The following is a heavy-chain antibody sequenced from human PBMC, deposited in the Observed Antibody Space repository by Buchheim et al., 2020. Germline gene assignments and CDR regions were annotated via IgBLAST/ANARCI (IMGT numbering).Heavy chain of an antibody. J-gene: IGHJ6*02. CDR2: ISYDGSNQ. CDR1: RFTFSSHG. CDR3: AKESYSSGWYAYYYYGMDV. V-gene: IGHV3-30*18. D-gene: IGHD6-19*01. Sequence: QVQLVESGGGVVQPGRSLRLSCAASRFTFSSHGMHWVRQAPGKGLEWVAFISYDGSNQDYADSVKGRFTISRDNSKKTVYLQMNSLRAEDTAVYYCAKESYSSGWYAYYYYGMDVWGQGTT.